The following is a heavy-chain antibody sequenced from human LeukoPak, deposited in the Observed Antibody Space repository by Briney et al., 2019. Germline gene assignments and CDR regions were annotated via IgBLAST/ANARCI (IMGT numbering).Heavy chain of an antibody. Sequence: PGGSLRLSCAVSGFTFSSYGMHWVRQAPGKGLEWVAVISNDGSNKYYADSVKGRFTISRDNSKNTPYLQMNSLRAEDTAVYYCAKETGRWELEWGQGTLVTVSS. CDR3: AKETGRWELE. D-gene: IGHD1-26*01. J-gene: IGHJ4*02. V-gene: IGHV3-30*18. CDR1: GFTFSSYG. CDR2: ISNDGSNK.